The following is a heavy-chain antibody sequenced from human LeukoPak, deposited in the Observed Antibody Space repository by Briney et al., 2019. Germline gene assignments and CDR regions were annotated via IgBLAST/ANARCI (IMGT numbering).Heavy chain of an antibody. V-gene: IGHV3-48*01. CDR2: ISSSSSTI. J-gene: IGHJ4*02. Sequence: GGSLRLSCAASGFTFSSYSMNWVRQAPGKGLEGVSYISSSSSTIYYADSVKGRFTISRDNAKNSLYLQMNSLRAEDTAVYYCARVSRTGYYDFWSGSDYWGQGTLVTVSS. D-gene: IGHD3-3*01. CDR3: ARVSRTGYYDFWSGSDY. CDR1: GFTFSSYS.